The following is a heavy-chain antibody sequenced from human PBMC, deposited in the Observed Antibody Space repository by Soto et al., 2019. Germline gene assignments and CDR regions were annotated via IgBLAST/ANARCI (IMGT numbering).Heavy chain of an antibody. V-gene: IGHV1-69*06. J-gene: IGHJ6*02. CDR2: IIPIFGTA. Sequence: SVKVSCKASGGTFSSYAISWVRQAPGQGLEWMGGIIPIFGTANYAQKFQGRVTITADKSTSTAYMELSSLRSEDTAVYYCAGGTDYDLLTGYYPGPNYYYGMDVWGQGTTVTVSS. D-gene: IGHD3-9*01. CDR1: GGTFSSYA. CDR3: AGGTDYDLLTGYYPGPNYYYGMDV.